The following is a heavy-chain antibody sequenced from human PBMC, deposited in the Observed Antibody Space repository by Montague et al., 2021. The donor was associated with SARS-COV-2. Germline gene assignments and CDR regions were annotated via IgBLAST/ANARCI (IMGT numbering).Heavy chain of an antibody. Sequence: CAISGDSVSINSVAWSWIMLSPSRGLEWLGRTYYRSKWYSDYAPSVRRRLTVNPDASKNEFSLELNYVTPEDTAVYYCVRYSGWFYFDFWGQGTLVTVSS. CDR1: GDSVSINSVA. CDR3: VRYSGWFYFDF. D-gene: IGHD6-19*01. CDR2: TYYRSKWYS. J-gene: IGHJ4*02. V-gene: IGHV6-1*01.